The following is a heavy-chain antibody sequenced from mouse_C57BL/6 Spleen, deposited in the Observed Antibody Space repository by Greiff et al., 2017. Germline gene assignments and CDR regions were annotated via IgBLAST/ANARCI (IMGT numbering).Heavy chain of an antibody. V-gene: IGHV1-7*01. CDR1: GYTFTSYW. CDR3: ARDGTTVVATGDH. CDR2: INPSSGYT. Sequence: VQLQQSGAELAKPGASVKLSCKASGYTFTSYWMHWVKQRPGQGLEWIGYINPSSGYTKYNQKFKDKATLTADKSSSTAYMQLSSRTYEDSAVYYCARDGTTVVATGDHWGQGTTRRVSS. J-gene: IGHJ2*01. D-gene: IGHD1-1*01.